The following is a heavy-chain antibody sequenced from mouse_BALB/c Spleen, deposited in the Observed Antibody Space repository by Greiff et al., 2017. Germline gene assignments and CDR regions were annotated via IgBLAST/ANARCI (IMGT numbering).Heavy chain of an antibody. CDR2: ISSGSSTI. V-gene: IGHV5-17*02. CDR1: GFTFSSFG. J-gene: IGHJ2*01. Sequence: EVQGVESGGGLVQPGGSRKLSCAASGFTFSSFGMHWVRQAPEKGLEWVAYISSGSSTIYYADTVKGRFTISRDNPKNTLFLQMTSLRSEDTAMYYCARSGSMITLDYWGQGTTLTVSS. CDR3: ARSGSMITLDY. D-gene: IGHD2-4*01.